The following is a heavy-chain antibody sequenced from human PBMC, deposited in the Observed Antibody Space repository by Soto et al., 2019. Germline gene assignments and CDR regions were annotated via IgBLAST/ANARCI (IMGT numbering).Heavy chain of an antibody. Sequence: PGGSLRLSCEVSGFIVTANYMSWVRQAPGKGLEWVSVIYSGGSTYYIDSVKGRFSISRDISKNTLYLQMNSLRAEDTAVYYCARDAEHRGYSYGSNSAYYFDYWGQGTLVTVSS. V-gene: IGHV3-53*01. D-gene: IGHD5-18*01. CDR3: ARDAEHRGYSYGSNSAYYFDY. CDR2: IYSGGST. CDR1: GFIVTANY. J-gene: IGHJ4*02.